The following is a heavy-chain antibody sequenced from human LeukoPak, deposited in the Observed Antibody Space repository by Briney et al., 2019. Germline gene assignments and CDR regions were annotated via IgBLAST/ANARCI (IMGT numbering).Heavy chain of an antibody. CDR3: ANQGPYIVATMSGFSDAFDI. V-gene: IGHV3-21*01. J-gene: IGHJ3*02. CDR1: GFTFSSYS. D-gene: IGHD5-12*01. Sequence: GGSLRLSCAASGFTFSSYSMTWVRQAPGKGLEWVSSISSSSSYIYYADSVKGRFTISRDNAKNSLYLQMNSLRAEDTAVYYCANQGPYIVATMSGFSDAFDIWGQGTMVTVSS. CDR2: ISSSSSYI.